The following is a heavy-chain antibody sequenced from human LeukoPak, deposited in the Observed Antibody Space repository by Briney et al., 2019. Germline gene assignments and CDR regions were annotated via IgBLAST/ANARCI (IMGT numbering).Heavy chain of an antibody. CDR1: GGSISSYY. V-gene: IGHV4-59*12. CDR3: AREGYYGSVKTDASDI. Sequence: SETLSLTCTVSGGSISSYYWGWIRQPPGKGLEWIGYIYYSGSTNYNPSLKSRVTISVDTSKNQFSLKLSSVTAADTAVYYCAREGYYGSVKTDASDIWGQGTMVTVSS. J-gene: IGHJ3*02. CDR2: IYYSGST. D-gene: IGHD3-10*01.